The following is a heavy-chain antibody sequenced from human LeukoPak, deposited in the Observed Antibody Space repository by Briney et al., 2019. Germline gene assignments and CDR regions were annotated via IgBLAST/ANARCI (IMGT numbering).Heavy chain of an antibody. V-gene: IGHV5-51*01. CDR1: GYSFSTYW. CDR3: AKYYYDRSAGPLDY. Sequence: GESLKISCKASGYSFSTYWIGWVRQMPGKGLEWMGIIYPADSDTRYSPSFQGQVTISADRSISTAYLQWSSLKASDTAMYYCAKYYYDRSAGPLDYWGQGTLVTVSS. CDR2: IYPADSDT. D-gene: IGHD3-22*01. J-gene: IGHJ4*02.